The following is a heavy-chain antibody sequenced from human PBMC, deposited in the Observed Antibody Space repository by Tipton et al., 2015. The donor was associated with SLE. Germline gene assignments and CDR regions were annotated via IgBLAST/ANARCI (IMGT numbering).Heavy chain of an antibody. V-gene: IGHV3-7*04. J-gene: IGHJ3*02. D-gene: IGHD6-6*01. CDR3: ARGSIAARPGAFDI. Sequence: GRFTISRGNAKNSLYLQMNSLRAEDTAVYYCARGSIAARPGAFDIWGQGTMVTASS.